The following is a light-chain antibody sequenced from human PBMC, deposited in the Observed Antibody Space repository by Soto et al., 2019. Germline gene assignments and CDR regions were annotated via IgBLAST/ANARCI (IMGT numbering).Light chain of an antibody. CDR1: SPNIGSNT. CDR3: AAWDDSLNGPV. Sequence: QSVLTQPPSASGTPGQRVTISCSGSSPNIGSNTVNWYQQLPGTAPKLLIYSSNQRPSGVPDRFSGSKSGTSASLAISGLQSEDEADYYCAAWDDSLNGPVFGTGTKVTVL. J-gene: IGLJ1*01. V-gene: IGLV1-44*01. CDR2: SSN.